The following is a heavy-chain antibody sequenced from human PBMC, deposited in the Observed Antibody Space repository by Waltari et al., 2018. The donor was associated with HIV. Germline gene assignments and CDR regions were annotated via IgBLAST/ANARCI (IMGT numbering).Heavy chain of an antibody. V-gene: IGHV3-7*04. Sequence: EVLLKESGGGSVQRGGSVRLSCTASKFRFNNSWMSWVRRAPGKGLEWVADISNDGSEDYYLDSLKGRFVISRDNAKNSLFLQVTNVKVDDTATYYCVRGAVYSNGPYDSFDMWGQGTQVIVSS. CDR3: VRGAVYSNGPYDSFDM. CDR2: ISNDGSED. CDR1: KFRFNNSW. J-gene: IGHJ3*02. D-gene: IGHD6-19*01.